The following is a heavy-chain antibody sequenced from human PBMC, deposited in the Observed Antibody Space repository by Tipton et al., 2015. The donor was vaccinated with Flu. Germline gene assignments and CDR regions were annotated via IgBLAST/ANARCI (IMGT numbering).Heavy chain of an antibody. CDR1: GFTFSDFW. V-gene: IGHV3-7*01. CDR3: TRGLGWSVET. J-gene: IGHJ5*02. D-gene: IGHD6-19*01. CDR2: IKQDGSEK. Sequence: SLRLSCAASGFTFSDFWMKWVRQAPGKGLEWVANIKQDGSEKYYVDSVKGRFTIPRDNMKKSLYLQMNSLRVEDTAVYYCTRGLGWSVETWGQGTLVTVSS.